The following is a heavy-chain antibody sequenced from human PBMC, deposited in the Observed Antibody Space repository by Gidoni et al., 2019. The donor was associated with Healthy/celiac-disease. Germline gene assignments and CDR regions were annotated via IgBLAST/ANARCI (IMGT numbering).Heavy chain of an antibody. CDR3: AKALGGGYDFWSGYYTDYYYYGMDV. CDR2: ISWNSGSI. Sequence: EVQLVESGGGLVQPGRSLRLSCAASGFTFDDYAMPWVRPAPGKGLEWVSGISWNSGSIGYADSVKGRFTISRDNAKNSLYLQMNSLRAEDTALYYCAKALGGGYDFWSGYYTDYYYYGMDVWGQGTTVTVSS. D-gene: IGHD3-3*01. CDR1: GFTFDDYA. J-gene: IGHJ6*02. V-gene: IGHV3-9*01.